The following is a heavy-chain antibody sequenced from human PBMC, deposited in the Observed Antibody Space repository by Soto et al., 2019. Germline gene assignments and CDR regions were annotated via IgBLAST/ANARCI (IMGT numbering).Heavy chain of an antibody. CDR1: GFTFSSYA. J-gene: IGHJ4*02. Sequence: QVQLVESGGGVVQPGRSLRLSCAASGFTFSSYAMHWVRQAPGKGLEWVAVISYDGSNKYYADSVKGRFTISRDNSKNTLYLQMNSLRAEDTAVYYCARCEYSYGYEGGFDYWGQGTLVTVSS. CDR3: ARCEYSYGYEGGFDY. V-gene: IGHV3-30-3*01. CDR2: ISYDGSNK. D-gene: IGHD5-18*01.